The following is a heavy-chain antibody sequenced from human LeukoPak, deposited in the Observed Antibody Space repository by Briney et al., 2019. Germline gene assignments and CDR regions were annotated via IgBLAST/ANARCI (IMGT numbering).Heavy chain of an antibody. CDR1: GFTVSSNY. Sequence: GGSLRLSCAASGFTVSSNYMSWVRQAPGKGLEWVSVIYSGGSTYYADSVKGRFTISRDNSKNTLYLQMNSLRAEDTAVYYCARVTGATNEFDYWGQGTLVTVSS. V-gene: IGHV3-66*01. J-gene: IGHJ4*02. CDR2: IYSGGST. CDR3: ARVTGATNEFDY. D-gene: IGHD1-26*01.